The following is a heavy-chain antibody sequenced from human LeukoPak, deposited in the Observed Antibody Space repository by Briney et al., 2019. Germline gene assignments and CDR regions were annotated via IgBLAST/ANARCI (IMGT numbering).Heavy chain of an antibody. CDR2: INHSGST. J-gene: IGHJ4*02. CDR3: ARFSLSGGPFDY. Sequence: SETLSLTCAVYGGSFSGYYWSWIRQPPGKGLEWIGEINHSGSTNYNPSLKSRVTISVDTSKNQFSLKLSSVTAADTAVYYCARFSLSGGPFDYWGQGTLVTVSS. CDR1: GGSFSGYY. V-gene: IGHV4-34*01. D-gene: IGHD3-16*01.